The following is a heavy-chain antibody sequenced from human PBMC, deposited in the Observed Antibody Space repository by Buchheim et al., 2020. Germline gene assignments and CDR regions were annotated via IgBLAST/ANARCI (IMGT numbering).Heavy chain of an antibody. D-gene: IGHD2-21*02. CDR1: GGSISGYY. V-gene: IGHV4-59*01. CDR2: VYYTGKT. Sequence: QVQLQESGPRLVRPSGTLSLTCTVSGGSISGYYWSWIRQSPEKGLEWIGYVYYTGKTVYNDSLKNRVTISLDTAKNQFSLKIQSVTAADTAVYFCARELRTNALDFWGQGIL. J-gene: IGHJ4*02. CDR3: ARELRTNALDF.